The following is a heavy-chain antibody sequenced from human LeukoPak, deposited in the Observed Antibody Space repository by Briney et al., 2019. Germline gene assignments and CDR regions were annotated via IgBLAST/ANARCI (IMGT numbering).Heavy chain of an antibody. CDR2: INHSGST. V-gene: IGHV4-34*01. D-gene: IGHD6-19*01. J-gene: IGHJ4*02. CDR1: GGSFGGYY. CDR3: ARGRVSGWYDY. Sequence: PSETLSLTCAVYGGSFGGYYWSWIRQPPGKGLEWIGEINHSGSTNYNPSLKSRVTISVDTSKNQFSLKLSSVTAADTAVYYCARGRVSGWYDYWGQGTLVTVSS.